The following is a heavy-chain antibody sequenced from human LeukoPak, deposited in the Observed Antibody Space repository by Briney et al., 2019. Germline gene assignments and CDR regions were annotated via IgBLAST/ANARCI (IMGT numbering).Heavy chain of an antibody. Sequence: PGGSLRLSCAASGFTLSSYAMHWVRQAPGKGLEYDSAISKNGGNTYYANSVKGRFSISRDNSKNTLYLQMGSLRTEDMAVYYCARVGEGRYYQYYYMDVWGKGTTVTVSS. D-gene: IGHD1-26*01. J-gene: IGHJ6*03. CDR3: ARVGEGRYYQYYYMDV. CDR1: GFTLSSYA. V-gene: IGHV3-64*01. CDR2: ISKNGGNT.